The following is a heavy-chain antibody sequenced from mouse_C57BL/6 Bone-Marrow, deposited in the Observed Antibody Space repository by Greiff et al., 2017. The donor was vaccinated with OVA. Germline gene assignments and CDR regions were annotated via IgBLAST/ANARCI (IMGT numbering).Heavy chain of an antibody. CDR1: GYTFTSYW. D-gene: IGHD2-3*01. CDR2: IDPNSGGT. CDR3: ARLRDGYYELWFAY. V-gene: IGHV1-72*01. Sequence: QVQLQQSGAELVKPGASVKLSCKASGYTFTSYWMHWVKQRPGRGLEWIGRIDPNSGGTKYNEKFKSKATLTVDKPSSTAYMQLSSLTSADSAVYYCARLRDGYYELWFAYWGQGTLVTVSA. J-gene: IGHJ3*01.